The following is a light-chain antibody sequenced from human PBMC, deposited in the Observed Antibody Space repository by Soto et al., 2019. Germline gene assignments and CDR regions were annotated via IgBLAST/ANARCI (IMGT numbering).Light chain of an antibody. Sequence: EIVLTQSPGTLSLSPGERATLSCRASQSVSSSYLAWYQQKPGQAPRLLIYGASSRATCIPDRFSGSGSGTDFSFTISILEPEDFAVYYCQQYGSSPPYTFGQGTKLEIK. J-gene: IGKJ2*01. CDR3: QQYGSSPPYT. CDR2: GAS. V-gene: IGKV3-20*01. CDR1: QSVSSSY.